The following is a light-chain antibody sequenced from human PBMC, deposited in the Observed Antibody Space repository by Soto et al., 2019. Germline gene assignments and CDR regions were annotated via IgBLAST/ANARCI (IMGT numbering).Light chain of an antibody. J-gene: IGKJ4*01. CDR2: SVS. V-gene: IGKV3-20*01. CDR1: QSFSSSN. CDR3: QRYGGSPPVT. Sequence: VLTQSPGTLSLSPGARATLSCRASQSFSSSNLAWYQHKPGQPPKVIVYSVSRRATGIPDRFSGSGSGTDFTLTISRLEPEDFALYYGQRYGGSPPVTVGGGTKVDIK.